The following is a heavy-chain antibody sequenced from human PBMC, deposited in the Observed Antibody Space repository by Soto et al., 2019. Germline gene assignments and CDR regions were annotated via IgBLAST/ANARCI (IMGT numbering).Heavy chain of an antibody. CDR2: IIPIFGTA. Sequence: SVKVSCKASGGTFSSYAISWVRQAPGQGLEWMGGIIPIFGTANYAQKFQGRVTITADESTSTAYMELSSLRSEDTAVYYCALRGDSSSSGEPRNDYWGQGTLVTVSS. CDR3: ALRGDSSSSGEPRNDY. CDR1: GGTFSSYA. J-gene: IGHJ4*02. V-gene: IGHV1-69*13. D-gene: IGHD6-6*01.